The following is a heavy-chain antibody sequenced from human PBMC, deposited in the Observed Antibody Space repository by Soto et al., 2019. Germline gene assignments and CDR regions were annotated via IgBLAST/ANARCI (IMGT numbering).Heavy chain of an antibody. J-gene: IGHJ4*02. CDR1: GGSISSSSYY. V-gene: IGHV4-39*01. Sequence: QLQLQESGPGLVKPSETLSLTCTVSGGSISSSSYYWGWIRQPPGKGLEWIGSIYYSGSTYYNPSLKSRVTISVDTSKNQFSLKLSSVTAADTAVYYCARHRGELPSGELEPYFDYWGQGTLVTVSS. D-gene: IGHD1-26*01. CDR2: IYYSGST. CDR3: ARHRGELPSGELEPYFDY.